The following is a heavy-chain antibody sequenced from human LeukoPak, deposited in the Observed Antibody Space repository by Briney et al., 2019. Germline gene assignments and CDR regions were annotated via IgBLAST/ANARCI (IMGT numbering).Heavy chain of an antibody. J-gene: IGHJ6*03. CDR2: ISSSSSYI. Sequence: GGSLRLSCAASGFTISSYSMNWVRQAPGKGLEWVSSISSSSSYIYYADSVKGRFTISRDNAKNSLYLQMNSLRAEDTAVYYCARDRRYYDFWSGYYMDVWGEGTTVTVSS. CDR1: GFTISSYS. V-gene: IGHV3-21*01. D-gene: IGHD3-3*01. CDR3: ARDRRYYDFWSGYYMDV.